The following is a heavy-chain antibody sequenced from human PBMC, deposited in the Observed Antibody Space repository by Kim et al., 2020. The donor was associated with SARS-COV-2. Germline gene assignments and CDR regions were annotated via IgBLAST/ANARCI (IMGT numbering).Heavy chain of an antibody. CDR2: IWYDGITK. V-gene: IGHV3-33*06. Sequence: GGSLRLSCRTSGFNFNDYLMSWVRQAPGKGLEAVADIWYDGITKYYVDSVKGRFAISRDNFENTLYLEMNNLRVDDTAVYFCAKHRGYCTDGVCPPPGMSVWGQGTTVIVS. CDR1: GFNFNDYL. J-gene: IGHJ6*02. CDR3: AKHRGYCTDGVCPPPGMSV. D-gene: IGHD2-8*01.